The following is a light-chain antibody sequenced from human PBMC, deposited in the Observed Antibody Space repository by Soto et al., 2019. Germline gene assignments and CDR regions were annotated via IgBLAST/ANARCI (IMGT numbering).Light chain of an antibody. J-gene: IGKJ1*01. CDR2: DAS. CDR1: QSVSSY. Sequence: EIVLTQSPATLSLSPGERATLSCRASQSVSSYLAWYQQKPGQAPRLLIYDASNRATGIPARFSGSGSGTDFTLTISSLEPGDFAVYYCQQRTNWPPWTFGQGTKVEI. V-gene: IGKV3-11*01. CDR3: QQRTNWPPWT.